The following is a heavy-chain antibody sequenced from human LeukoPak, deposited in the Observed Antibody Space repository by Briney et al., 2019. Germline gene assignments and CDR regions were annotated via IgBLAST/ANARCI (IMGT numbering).Heavy chain of an antibody. Sequence: RASVKVSCKASGYTFTSYYMHWVRQAPGQGLEWMGIINPSGGSTSYAQKFQGRVTMTRDMSTSTVYMELSSLRSEDTAVYYCARWWELRYYFDYWGQGTLVTVSS. CDR2: INPSGGST. J-gene: IGHJ4*02. CDR1: GYTFTSYY. CDR3: ARWWELRYYFDY. V-gene: IGHV1-46*01. D-gene: IGHD2-15*01.